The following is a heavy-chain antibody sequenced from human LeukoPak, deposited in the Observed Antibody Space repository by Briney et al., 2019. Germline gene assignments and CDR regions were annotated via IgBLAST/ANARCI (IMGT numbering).Heavy chain of an antibody. D-gene: IGHD2-2*01. Sequence: GSSVKVSCKASGGTFSSYAISWVRQAPGQGLEWMGWISAYNGNTNYAQKLQGRVTMTTDTSTSTAYMELRSLRSDDTAVYYCARDWASPSVSSTSCCDYFDYWGQGTLVTVSS. V-gene: IGHV1-18*01. J-gene: IGHJ4*02. CDR2: ISAYNGNT. CDR3: ARDWASPSVSSTSCCDYFDY. CDR1: GGTFSSYA.